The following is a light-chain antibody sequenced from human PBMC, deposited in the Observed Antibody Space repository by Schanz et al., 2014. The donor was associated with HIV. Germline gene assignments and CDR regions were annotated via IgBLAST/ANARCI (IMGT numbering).Light chain of an antibody. CDR1: SSDVGDYNY. CDR3: QSYDSSLSGSYV. V-gene: IGLV2-11*01. CDR2: DVT. Sequence: QSALTQPRSVSGSPGQSVTISCTGTSSDVGDYNYVSWYQQHPGKAPKLMIYDVTERPSGVPDRLSGSKSGNTASLAITGLQAEDEADYYCQSYDSSLSGSYVFGTGTKLTVL. J-gene: IGLJ1*01.